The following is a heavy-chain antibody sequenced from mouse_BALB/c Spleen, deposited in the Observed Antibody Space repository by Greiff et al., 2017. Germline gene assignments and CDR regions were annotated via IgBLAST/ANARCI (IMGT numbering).Heavy chain of an antibody. Sequence: QVTLKVSGPGILQPSQTLSLTCSFSGFSLSTSGMGVSWIRQPSGKGLEWLAHIYWDDDKRYNPSLKSRLTISKDTSRNQVFLKITSVDTADTATYYCARRKLRGMDYWGQGTSVTVSS. J-gene: IGHJ4*01. V-gene: IGHV8-12*01. CDR2: IYWDDDK. D-gene: IGHD1-1*01. CDR1: GFSLSTSGMG. CDR3: ARRKLRGMDY.